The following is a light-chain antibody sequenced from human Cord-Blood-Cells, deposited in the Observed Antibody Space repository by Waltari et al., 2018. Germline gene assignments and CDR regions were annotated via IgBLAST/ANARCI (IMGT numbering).Light chain of an antibody. CDR1: SLRSYY. CDR2: GKN. Sequence: SSELTQDPAVSVALGQTVRTTCQGDSLRSYYASWYQQKPGQAPVLVIYGKNNRPSGIPDRFSGSSSGNTASLTITGAQAEDEADYYCNSRDSSGNPYVFGTGTKVTVL. J-gene: IGLJ1*01. V-gene: IGLV3-19*01. CDR3: NSRDSSGNPYV.